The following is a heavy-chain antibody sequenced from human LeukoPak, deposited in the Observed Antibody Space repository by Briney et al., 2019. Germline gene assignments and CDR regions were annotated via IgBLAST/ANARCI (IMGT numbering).Heavy chain of an antibody. Sequence: ASVKVSCKASGYTFTTYPMHWVRQAPGQGLEWMGWINSNTGNPTYAQGFTGRFVFSLDTSVSTAYLQISSLKAEDTAVYYCARVAYDSSGYCDYWGQGTLVTVSS. D-gene: IGHD3-22*01. CDR3: ARVAYDSSGYCDY. J-gene: IGHJ4*02. V-gene: IGHV7-4-1*02. CDR2: INSNTGNP. CDR1: GYTFTTYP.